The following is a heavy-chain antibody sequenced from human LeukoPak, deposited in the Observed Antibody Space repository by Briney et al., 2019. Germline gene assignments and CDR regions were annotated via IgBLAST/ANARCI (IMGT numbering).Heavy chain of an antibody. CDR3: ARSLSSRFSGPRRPYYFDS. V-gene: IGHV3-21*04. J-gene: IGHJ4*02. Sequence: PGGSLRLSCAASGFTFSSYAMNWVRQAPGKGLEWVSSISSSSSYIYYADSVKGRFTISRDNAKNSLYLQMNGLRAEDTAVYYCARSLSSRFSGPRRPYYFDSWGQGTLVTVSS. CDR1: GFTFSSYA. D-gene: IGHD3-16*02. CDR2: ISSSSSYI.